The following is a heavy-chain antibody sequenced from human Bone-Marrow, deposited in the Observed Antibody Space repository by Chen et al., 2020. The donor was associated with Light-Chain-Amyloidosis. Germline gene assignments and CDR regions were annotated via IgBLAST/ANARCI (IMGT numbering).Heavy chain of an antibody. CDR3: ARGAPYYDFWSGYYTRYYYYYLDV. Sequence: QVQLQQWGAGLLKPSETLSLTCAVYVGSFSGYFWSWISPPPGKGLEWIGEINHSGSTNYNPSLKSRVTISVDTSKNQFSLKLSSVTAADTAVYYCARGAPYYDFWSGYYTRYYYYYLDVWGKGTTVTVSS. CDR1: VGSFSGYF. D-gene: IGHD3-3*01. CDR2: INHSGST. J-gene: IGHJ6*03. V-gene: IGHV4-34*01.